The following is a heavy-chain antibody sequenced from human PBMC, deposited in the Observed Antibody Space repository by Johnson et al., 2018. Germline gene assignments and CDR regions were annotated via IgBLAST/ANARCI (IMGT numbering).Heavy chain of an antibody. CDR3: ARDHSGSYYEYFQH. D-gene: IGHD1-26*01. V-gene: IGHV3-30-3*01. CDR2: ISYDGSKK. CDR1: GFTFSSYA. Sequence: QVQLVESGGGVVQXGRSLRLXCAASGFTFSSYAMHWVRQAPGKGLEWVAVISYDGSKKYYADSVKGRFTISRDNSKNTLYLQMNSLRAEDTAVYYCARDHSGSYYEYFQHWGQGTLVTVSS. J-gene: IGHJ1*01.